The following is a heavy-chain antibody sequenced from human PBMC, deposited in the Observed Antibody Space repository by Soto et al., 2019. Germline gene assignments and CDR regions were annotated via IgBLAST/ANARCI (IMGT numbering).Heavy chain of an antibody. CDR3: ARGLLSSSSSSDY. J-gene: IGHJ4*02. D-gene: IGHD6-6*01. Sequence: SVKVSCKASGGTFSSYAISWVRQAPGQGLEWMGGIIPIFGTANYAQKFQGRVTITADESTSTAYMELSSLRSEDTTVYYCARGLLSSSSSSDYWGQGTLVTVSS. V-gene: IGHV1-69*13. CDR1: GGTFSSYA. CDR2: IIPIFGTA.